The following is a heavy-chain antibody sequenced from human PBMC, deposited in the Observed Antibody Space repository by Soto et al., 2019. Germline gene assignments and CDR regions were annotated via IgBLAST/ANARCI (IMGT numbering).Heavy chain of an antibody. V-gene: IGHV3-33*01. CDR1: GFTVSSYG. CDR2: IWYDGSNK. J-gene: IGHJ4*02. Sequence: QVQLVESGGGVVQPGRSLRLSCAASGFTVSSYGMHWVRQAPGKGLAWVAVIWYDGSNKYYADSVKGRFTISRDNSKNTLYLQMNSLRAEDTAVYYCARDTSIAAARPLGPDYWVQGPLVTVSS. CDR3: ARDTSIAAARPLGPDY. D-gene: IGHD6-13*01.